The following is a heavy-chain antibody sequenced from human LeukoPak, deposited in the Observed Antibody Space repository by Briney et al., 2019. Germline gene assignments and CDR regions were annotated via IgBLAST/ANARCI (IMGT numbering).Heavy chain of an antibody. Sequence: ASVKVSCKASGYTFTSYYMHWVRQAPGQGLEWMGIINPSGGSTSYAQKLQGRVTITADESTSTAYMELSSLRSEDTAVYYCAREVTSTYYYGSGSYGHFDYWGQGTLVTVPS. J-gene: IGHJ4*02. CDR2: INPSGGST. CDR1: GYTFTSYY. D-gene: IGHD3-10*01. V-gene: IGHV1-46*01. CDR3: AREVTSTYYYGSGSYGHFDY.